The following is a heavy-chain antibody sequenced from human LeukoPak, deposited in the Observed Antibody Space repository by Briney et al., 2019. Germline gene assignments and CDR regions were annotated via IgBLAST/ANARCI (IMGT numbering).Heavy chain of an antibody. CDR2: ISSSSSYI. CDR3: ASLEGPRDVLPLDY. Sequence: GGSLRLSCAASGFTFSSYSMNWARQAPGKGLEWVSSISSSSSYIYYADSVKGRFTISRDNAKNSLYLQMNSLRAEDTAVYYCASLEGPRDVLPLDYWGQGTLVTVSS. CDR1: GFTFSSYS. V-gene: IGHV3-21*01. D-gene: IGHD3-10*02. J-gene: IGHJ4*02.